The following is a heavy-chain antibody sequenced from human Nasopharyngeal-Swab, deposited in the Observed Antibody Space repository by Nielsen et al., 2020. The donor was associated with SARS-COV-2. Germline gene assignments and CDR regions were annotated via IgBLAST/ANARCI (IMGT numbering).Heavy chain of an antibody. V-gene: IGHV4-39*01. CDR1: GGSISSSSYY. D-gene: IGHD3-10*01. Sequence: SETLSLTCTVSGGSISSSSYYWVWIRQPPGKGLGWFGRIYYSGSTYYNPSLKSRVTISVDTSKNQFSLKLSSVTAADTAVYYCARTPSAYYYGSGPYYFDYWGQGTLVTVSS. CDR2: IYYSGST. J-gene: IGHJ4*02. CDR3: ARTPSAYYYGSGPYYFDY.